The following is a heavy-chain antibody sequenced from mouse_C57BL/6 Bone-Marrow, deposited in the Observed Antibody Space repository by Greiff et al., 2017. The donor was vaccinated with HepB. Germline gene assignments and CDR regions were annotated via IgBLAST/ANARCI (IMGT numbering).Heavy chain of an antibody. V-gene: IGHV1-4*01. CDR3: ARSPYYGSSSWFAY. CDR2: INPSSGYT. Sequence: VHLVESGAELARPGASVKMSCKASGYTFTSYTMHWVKQRPGQGLEWIGYINPSSGYTKYNQKFKDKATLTADKSSSTAYMQLSSLTSEDSAVYYCARSPYYGSSSWFAYWGQGTLVTVSA. D-gene: IGHD1-1*01. CDR1: GYTFTSYT. J-gene: IGHJ3*01.